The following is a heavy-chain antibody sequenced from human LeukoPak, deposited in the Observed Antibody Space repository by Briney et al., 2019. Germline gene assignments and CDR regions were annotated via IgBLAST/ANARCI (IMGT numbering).Heavy chain of an antibody. Sequence: GGSLRLSCVASGFTFSSYWMTWVRQAPGKGLEWVANIKTDGSQIYYVDSVKGRFTISRDNAKNSLYLQMNSLRADDTAVYYCARDNRRAGSGSYLIDNNYFDPWGQGTLVTVSS. CDR1: GFTFSSYW. D-gene: IGHD3-10*01. CDR2: IKTDGSQI. CDR3: ARDNRRAGSGSYLIDNNYFDP. V-gene: IGHV3-7*03. J-gene: IGHJ5*02.